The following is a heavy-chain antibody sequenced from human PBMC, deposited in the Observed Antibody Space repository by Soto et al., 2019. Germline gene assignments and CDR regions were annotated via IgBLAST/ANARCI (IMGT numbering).Heavy chain of an antibody. J-gene: IGHJ4*02. V-gene: IGHV4-34*01. D-gene: IGHD1-26*01. CDR2: INHSGST. Sequence: SSAPLSLTCAFYGGSFSGYDGSWIRQPPGKGLEWIGEINHSGSTNYNPSLKSRVTISVDTSKNQFSLRLSSVTAADTAVYYCASRPVYSYFDYWGQGTLVTVS. CDR1: GGSFSGYD. CDR3: ASRPVYSYFDY.